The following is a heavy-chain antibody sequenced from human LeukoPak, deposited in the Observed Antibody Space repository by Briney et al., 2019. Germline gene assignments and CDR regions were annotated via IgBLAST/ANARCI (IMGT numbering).Heavy chain of an antibody. CDR2: IIPILGIA. Sequence: GASVKVSCKASGGTFSSYAISWVRQAPGQGLEWMGRIIPILGIANYAQKFQGRVTITADKSTSTAYMELSSLRSEDTAVYYCARVACSGGSCYSGGWFDPWGQGTLVTVSS. D-gene: IGHD2-15*01. CDR1: GGTFSSYA. J-gene: IGHJ5*02. CDR3: ARVACSGGSCYSGGWFDP. V-gene: IGHV1-69*04.